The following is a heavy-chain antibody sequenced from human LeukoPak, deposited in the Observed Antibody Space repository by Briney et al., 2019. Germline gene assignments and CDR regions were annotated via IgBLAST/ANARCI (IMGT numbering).Heavy chain of an antibody. CDR3: ARRGYSSSRKLDY. Sequence: SETLSLTCTVSGGSISSGSYYWSWIRQPAGKGLEWIGRIYTSGSTNYNPSLKSRVTISVDTSKNQFSLKLSSVTAADTAVYYCARRGYSSSRKLDYWGQGTLVTVSS. CDR1: GGSISSGSYY. J-gene: IGHJ4*02. V-gene: IGHV4-61*02. D-gene: IGHD6-13*01. CDR2: IYTSGST.